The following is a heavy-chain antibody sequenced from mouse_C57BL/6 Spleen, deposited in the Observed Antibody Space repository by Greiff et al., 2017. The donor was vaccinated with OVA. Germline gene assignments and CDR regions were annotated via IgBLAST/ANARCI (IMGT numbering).Heavy chain of an antibody. D-gene: IGHD1-1*01. CDR1: GFSLTSYG. CDR2: IWSYGST. J-gene: IGHJ4*01. V-gene: IGHV2-6-1*01. Sequence: QVQLKQSGPGLVAPSQSLSITCTVSGFSLTSYGVHWVRQPPGKGLEWLVVIWSYGSTTSNSALKSRLSISKDDSKSQVFLKMNSIQTDDTAMYYCARQGRATHAMDYWGQGTSVTVSA. CDR3: ARQGRATHAMDY.